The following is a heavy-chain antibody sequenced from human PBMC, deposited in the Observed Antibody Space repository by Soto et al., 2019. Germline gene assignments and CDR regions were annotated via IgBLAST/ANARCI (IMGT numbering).Heavy chain of an antibody. CDR1: GGTFSSYS. J-gene: IGHJ4*02. CDR3: ARDVVRHSGGMEY. Sequence: QVQLVQSGAEVKKPGSSVKVSCKASGGTFSSYSINWVRQAPGQGLEWMGEIIPIFGTANYAQKFQGRVTITADESKSTAYMELSSLRSEDTAVYYCARDVVRHSGGMEYWGKGTVVTVSS. D-gene: IGHD3-16*01. V-gene: IGHV1-69*01. CDR2: IIPIFGTA.